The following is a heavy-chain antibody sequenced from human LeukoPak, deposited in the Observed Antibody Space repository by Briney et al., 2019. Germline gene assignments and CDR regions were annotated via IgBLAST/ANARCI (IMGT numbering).Heavy chain of an antibody. CDR3: ARVANCSGGSCYYYYYYYYMDV. V-gene: IGHV4-59*01. J-gene: IGHJ6*03. CDR1: GGSISSYY. D-gene: IGHD2-15*01. Sequence: PSETLSLTCTVSGGSISSYYWSWIRQPPGKGLEWIGYIYYSGSTNYNPSLKSRVTISVDTSKNQFSLKLSSVTAADTAVYYCARVANCSGGSCYYYYYYYYMDVWGKGTTVTVSS. CDR2: IYYSGST.